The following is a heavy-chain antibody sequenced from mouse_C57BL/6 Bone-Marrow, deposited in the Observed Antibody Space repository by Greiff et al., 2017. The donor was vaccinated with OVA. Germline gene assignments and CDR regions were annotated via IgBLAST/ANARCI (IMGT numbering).Heavy chain of an antibody. Sequence: EVNVVESGGGLVQPKGSLKLSCAASGFSFNTYAMNWVRQAPGKGLEWVARIRSKSNNYATYYADSVKDRFTISRDDSESMLYLQMNNLKTEDTAMYYCVRHRGSRYAMDYWGQGTSVTVSS. CDR1: GFSFNTYA. CDR3: VRHRGSRYAMDY. J-gene: IGHJ4*01. D-gene: IGHD3-3*01. CDR2: IRSKSNNYAT. V-gene: IGHV10-1*01.